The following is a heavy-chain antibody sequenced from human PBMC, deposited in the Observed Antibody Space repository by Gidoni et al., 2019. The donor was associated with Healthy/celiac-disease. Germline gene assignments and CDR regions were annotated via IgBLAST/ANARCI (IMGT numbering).Heavy chain of an antibody. CDR3: ARDRGYYDSSGYYVRGYFDL. Sequence: QVQLQESGPGLVKPSQTLSLTCAVSGGSISSGGYSWRWIRQPPGKGLEWIGYIYYSGSTYYNPSLKSRVTISVDTSKNQFSLKLSSVTAADTAVYYCARDRGYYDSSGYYVRGYFDLWGRGTLVTVSS. CDR1: GGSISSGGYS. J-gene: IGHJ2*01. CDR2: IYYSGST. V-gene: IGHV4-30-4*07. D-gene: IGHD3-22*01.